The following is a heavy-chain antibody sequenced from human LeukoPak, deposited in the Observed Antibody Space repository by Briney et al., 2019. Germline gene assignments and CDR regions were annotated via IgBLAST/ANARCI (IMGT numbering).Heavy chain of an antibody. J-gene: IGHJ1*01. Sequence: ASVKVSCKTSGYTFTNYGMHWVSQAPGQRLEWMGWINGGNGNAKYSQNLQGRVTIIRDTSASTAYMELSSLRSEDTAVYYCARVPLHDSSGHYYPHWGQGTLVTVSS. D-gene: IGHD3-22*01. V-gene: IGHV1-3*01. CDR1: GYTFTNYG. CDR3: ARVPLHDSSGHYYPH. CDR2: INGGNGNA.